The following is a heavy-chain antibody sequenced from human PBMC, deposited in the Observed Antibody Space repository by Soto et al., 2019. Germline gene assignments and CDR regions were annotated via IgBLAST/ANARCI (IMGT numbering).Heavy chain of an antibody. J-gene: IGHJ6*02. CDR1: GGSISSGGYY. CDR3: ARAPPILLWFGEGYMDV. CDR2: IYYSGST. D-gene: IGHD3-10*01. Sequence: SETLSLTCTVSGGSISSGGYYWSWIRQHPGKGLEWIGYIYYSGSTYYNPSLKSRVTISVDTSKNQFSLKLSSVTAADTAVYYCARAPPILLWFGEGYMDVWGQGTTVTVSS. V-gene: IGHV4-31*03.